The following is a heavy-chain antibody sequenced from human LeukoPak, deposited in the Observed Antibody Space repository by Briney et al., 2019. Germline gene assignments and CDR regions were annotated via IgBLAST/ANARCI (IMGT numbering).Heavy chain of an antibody. D-gene: IGHD2-15*01. Sequence: GGSLRLSCAASGFTFSSYSMNWVRQAPGKGLEWVSSISSSSSYIYYADSVKGRFTISRDNAKDSLYLQMNSLRAEDTAVYYCASSGDEDYGDAFDIWGQGTMVTVSS. J-gene: IGHJ3*02. CDR1: GFTFSSYS. V-gene: IGHV3-21*01. CDR2: ISSSSSYI. CDR3: ASSGDEDYGDAFDI.